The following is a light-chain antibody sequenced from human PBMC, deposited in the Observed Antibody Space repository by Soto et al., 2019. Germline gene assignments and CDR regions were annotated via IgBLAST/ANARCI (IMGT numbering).Light chain of an antibody. CDR2: AAS. J-gene: IGKJ3*01. CDR3: QQSYSAPRIT. V-gene: IGKV1-39*01. Sequence: DIQMTQSPSSLSASVGDRVTITCRASQSISTYLNWYQQKPGKVPTLLIYAASTLQSGVPSRLSGSGSGTDFTLTISSLQPEDFATYYCQQSYSAPRITFGPGTKVNIK. CDR1: QSISTY.